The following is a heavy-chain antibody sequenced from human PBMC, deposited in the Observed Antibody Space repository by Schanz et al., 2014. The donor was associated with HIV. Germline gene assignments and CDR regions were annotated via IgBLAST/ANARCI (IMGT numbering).Heavy chain of an antibody. CDR1: GGTFSSYG. CDR3: VRRRGWGSYRYFPYGLDV. J-gene: IGHJ6*02. V-gene: IGHV1-8*01. D-gene: IGHD3-16*02. CDR2: MNPNRGNA. Sequence: QMRLVQSGAEMKKPGSSVKVSCKASGGTFSSYGISWVRQAPGQGLEWMGWMNPNRGNAGFAQTFQGRVTLTRDTSITTAYMELTSLRPEDTAVYYCVRRRGWGSYRYFPYGLDVWGQGTTVTVSS.